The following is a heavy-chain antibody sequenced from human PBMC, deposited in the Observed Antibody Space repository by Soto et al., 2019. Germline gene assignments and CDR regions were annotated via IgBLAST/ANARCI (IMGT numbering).Heavy chain of an antibody. D-gene: IGHD3-10*01. V-gene: IGHV3-23*01. J-gene: IGHJ4*02. CDR3: AKGRGGSGSLTPRVDF. CDR1: GFTFNNYA. CDR2: LRGGGDTT. Sequence: EVQLLESGGGLVQPGGSLRLSCAASGFTFNNYAMTWVRQAPGKGLEWASALRGGGDTTSYAYSAKGRFTVSRDGSKNTVYLQMSSMRAEDTALYYCAKGRGGSGSLTPRVDFWGQGTLVTVSS.